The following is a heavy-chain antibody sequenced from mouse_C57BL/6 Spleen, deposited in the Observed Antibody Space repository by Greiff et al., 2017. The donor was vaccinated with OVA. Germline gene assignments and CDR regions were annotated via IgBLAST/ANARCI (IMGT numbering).Heavy chain of an antibody. CDR3: ARSGSNYYYFDY. CDR2: IYPGDGDT. V-gene: IGHV1-82*01. J-gene: IGHJ2*01. CDR1: GYAFSSFW. D-gene: IGHD1-1*01. Sequence: QVQLKESGPELVKPGASVKISCKASGYAFSSFWMNWVKQRPGKGLEWIGRIYPGDGDTNYNGKFKGKATLTADKSSSTAYMQLSSLTSEDSAVYFCARSGSNYYYFDYWGQGTTLTVSS.